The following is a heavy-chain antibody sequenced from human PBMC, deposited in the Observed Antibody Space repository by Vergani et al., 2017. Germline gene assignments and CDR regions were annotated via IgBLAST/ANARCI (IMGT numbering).Heavy chain of an antibody. CDR2: IRSKANSYAT. CDR1: GFTFSGSA. Sequence: EVQLVESGGGLVQPGGSLKLSCAASGFTFSGSAMHWVRQASGKGLEWVGRIRSKANSYATAYAASVKGRFTISRDDSNNTAYLQMNSLKTEDTAVYYCTTRYYYYMDVWGKGTTVTVSS. J-gene: IGHJ6*03. CDR3: TTRYYYYMDV. V-gene: IGHV3-73*01.